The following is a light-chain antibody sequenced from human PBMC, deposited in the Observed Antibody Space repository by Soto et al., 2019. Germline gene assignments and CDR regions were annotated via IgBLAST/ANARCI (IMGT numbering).Light chain of an antibody. CDR2: ATS. V-gene: IGKV3D-15*01. CDR3: QQYNKWPPDYT. J-gene: IGKJ3*01. CDR1: QSVGTN. Sequence: IVMTQSPATLSVSPGEPATLSFGASQSVGTNLAWYQQKPGQPPRLLIYATSTRVTGVPVRFSGGGSGTDFTLTISSLQSEDFAVYYCQQYNKWPPDYTFGPGTKVDIK.